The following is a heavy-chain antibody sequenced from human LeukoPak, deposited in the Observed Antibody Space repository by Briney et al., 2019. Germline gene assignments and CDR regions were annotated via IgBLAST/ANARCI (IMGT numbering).Heavy chain of an antibody. J-gene: IGHJ3*02. D-gene: IGHD6-13*01. CDR3: ARTVPGIAAAECAFDI. Sequence: PSETLSLTCTVSGDSISSYYWSWIRQPPGKGLEWIGYIYYSGSTNYNPSLKSRVTISVDTSKNQFSLKLSSVTAADTAVYYCARTVPGIAAAECAFDIWGQGTMVTVSS. CDR2: IYYSGST. V-gene: IGHV4-59*01. CDR1: GDSISSYY.